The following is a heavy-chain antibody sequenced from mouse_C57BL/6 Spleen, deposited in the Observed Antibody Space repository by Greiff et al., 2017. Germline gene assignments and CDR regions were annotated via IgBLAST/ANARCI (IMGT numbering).Heavy chain of an antibody. J-gene: IGHJ2*01. CDR1: GFNINDYY. CDR3: ARRDDNYYFDD. CDR2: IDPEDGET. V-gene: IGHV14-2*01. Sequence: VQLQQSGAELVKPGASVKLSCTASGFNINDYYMHWVQQRTEQGLEWIGRIDPEDGETNYAPKCQGKATITADTSSNTAYLQLSSLKSEDTAVYCCARRDDNYYFDDWGQGTTLTVSS. D-gene: IGHD2-1*01.